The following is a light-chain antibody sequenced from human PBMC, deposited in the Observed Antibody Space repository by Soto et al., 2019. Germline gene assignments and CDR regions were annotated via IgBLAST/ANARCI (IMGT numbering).Light chain of an antibody. CDR1: HSNIGSNA. Sequence: QSVLTQSPSVSGAPRQSVNISCSGNHSNIGSNAVHWYQQLPGKAPKLLMYYNDMLPSGVSDRFSGSKSGTSASLAISGLQSEDEGDYYCATWDDRLTAWVFGGGTKVTVL. CDR3: ATWDDRLTAWV. CDR2: YND. J-gene: IGLJ3*02. V-gene: IGLV1-36*01.